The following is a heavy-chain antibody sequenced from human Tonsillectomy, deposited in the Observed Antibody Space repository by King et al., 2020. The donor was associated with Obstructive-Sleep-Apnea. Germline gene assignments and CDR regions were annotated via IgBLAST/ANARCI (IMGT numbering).Heavy chain of an antibody. CDR2: ITSSGSYI. CDR3: ARETGYCSGGRCYRYGMDV. V-gene: IGHV3-21*01. J-gene: IGHJ6*02. D-gene: IGHD2-15*01. CDR1: GFTFRTFS. Sequence: VQLVESGGGLVKPGGSLRLSCAASGFTFRTFSMNWGRQAPGKELEWVSSITSSGSYIYYVDSVKGRFTISRVNAKNSLFLQMKSLRAEDTAVYSCARETGYCSGGRCYRYGMDVWGQGTTVTVSS.